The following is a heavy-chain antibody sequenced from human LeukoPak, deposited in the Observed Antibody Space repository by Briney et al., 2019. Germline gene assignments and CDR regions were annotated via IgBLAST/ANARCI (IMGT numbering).Heavy chain of an antibody. CDR2: IKQDGSEK. CDR3: ARDRVVAYYYYGMDV. V-gene: IGHV3-7*03. CDR1: GFTFSSYW. D-gene: IGHD5-12*01. J-gene: IGHJ6*02. Sequence: GGSLRLSCAASGFTFSSYWMSWVRQAPGKGLEWVANIKQDGSEKYYVDSVKGRFTISRDNAKNSLYLQMSSLRAEDTAVYYCARDRVVAYYYYGMDVWGQGTTVTVSS.